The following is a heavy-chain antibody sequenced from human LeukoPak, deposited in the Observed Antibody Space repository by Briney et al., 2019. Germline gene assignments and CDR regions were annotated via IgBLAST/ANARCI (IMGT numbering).Heavy chain of an antibody. V-gene: IGHV1-2*06. CDR1: GYTFTNYY. CDR2: IDPNTGGT. J-gene: IGHJ4*02. D-gene: IGHD6-13*01. CDR3: ARDSFSAAAGIFDY. Sequence: ASVKVSCKTSGYTFTNYYIHWVRQAPGQGLEWMGRIDPNTGGTKSAKNFQGRVTMTRDTSISTAYMALSGLRSDDTAVYYCARDSFSAAAGIFDYWGQGTLVTVSS.